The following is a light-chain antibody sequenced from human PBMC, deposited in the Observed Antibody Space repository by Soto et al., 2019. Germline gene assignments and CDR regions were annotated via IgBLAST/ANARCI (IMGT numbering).Light chain of an antibody. V-gene: IGKV1D-16*01. CDR3: QQYNSYPWT. CDR1: QDIGTW. CDR2: VAS. Sequence: DIQMTQSPSSVSASLGDRVTVTCRAGQDIGTWLAWYQHKPGNAPKLLISVASNLESGVPSRFSGSGSGTEFTLTISSLQPDDFATYYCQQYNSYPWTLGQGTKVDIK. J-gene: IGKJ1*01.